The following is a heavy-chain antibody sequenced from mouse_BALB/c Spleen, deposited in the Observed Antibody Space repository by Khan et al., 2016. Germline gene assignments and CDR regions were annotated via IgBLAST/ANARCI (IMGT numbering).Heavy chain of an antibody. J-gene: IGHJ2*01. Sequence: VQLQESGPELVKPGASVRISCKASGYTFTSYYIHWVKQRPGQGLEWIGWIYPGNVNTKYNEKFKGKATLTADKSSSTAYMQLSSLTSEDSAVYFCAREGNYAFDYWGQGTTLTVSS. CDR1: GYTFTSYY. D-gene: IGHD2-1*01. V-gene: IGHV1S56*01. CDR3: AREGNYAFDY. CDR2: IYPGNVNT.